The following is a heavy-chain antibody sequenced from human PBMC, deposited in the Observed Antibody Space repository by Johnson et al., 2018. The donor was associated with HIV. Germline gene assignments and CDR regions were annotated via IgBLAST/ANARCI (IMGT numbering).Heavy chain of an antibody. CDR2: ISWNSGSI. D-gene: IGHD6-13*01. CDR1: GFTFDDYA. V-gene: IGHV3-9*01. J-gene: IGHJ3*02. Sequence: VESGGGLVQPGRSLRLSCAASGFTFDDYAMHWVRQAPGKGLEWVSGISWNSGSIGYADSVKGRFTISRDNAKNSLYLQMNSLRAEDTALYYCVRPAAAGRDDAFDIWGQGTMVTVSS. CDR3: VRPAAAGRDDAFDI.